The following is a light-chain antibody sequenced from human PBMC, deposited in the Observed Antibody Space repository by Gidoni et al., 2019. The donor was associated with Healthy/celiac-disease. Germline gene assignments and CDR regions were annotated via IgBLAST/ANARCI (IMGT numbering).Light chain of an antibody. CDR2: DDS. CDR1: NIGSNS. CDR3: QVWDSSSDHVV. V-gene: IGLV3-21*02. Sequence: SSVLTQPPSVSVAPGPTARITCGGNNIGSNSVHWYQQKPGQAPGLVVYDDSDRPSGIPERFSGSNSGNTATLTISRVEAGDEADYYCQVWDSSSDHVVFGGGTKLTVL. J-gene: IGLJ2*01.